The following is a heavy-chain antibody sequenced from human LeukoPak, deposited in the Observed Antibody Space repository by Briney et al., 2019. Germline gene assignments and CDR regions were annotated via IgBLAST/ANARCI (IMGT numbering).Heavy chain of an antibody. CDR2: VHLSGAS. V-gene: IGHV4-4*02. J-gene: IGHJ4*02. D-gene: IGHD1-26*01. CDR1: GGSILTTNW. CDR3: ARESGAFSPFGF. Sequence: SETLSLTCAVSGGSILTTNWWSWVRQPPGKGLEWIGEVHLSGASNYNPSLKSRVSMSIDKSRNQLSLELTSVTAADTAIYYCARESGAFSPFGFWGQGTLVTVSS.